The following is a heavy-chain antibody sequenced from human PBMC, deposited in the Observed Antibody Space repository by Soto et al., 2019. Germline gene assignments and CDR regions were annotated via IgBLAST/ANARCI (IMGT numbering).Heavy chain of an antibody. CDR2: INAANGNT. J-gene: IGHJ4*02. CDR1: VFVSTNYN. D-gene: IGHD3-10*01. CDR3: ATDYGSNWRL. Sequence: GXSVKVSCKASVFVSTNYNFNWVRQAPGQSLEWMGRINAANGNTQYSQNFQGRVTFTSDASASTAFMELTNLRIEDKAMYYCATDYGSNWRLWGQGTLVTASS. V-gene: IGHV1-3*01.